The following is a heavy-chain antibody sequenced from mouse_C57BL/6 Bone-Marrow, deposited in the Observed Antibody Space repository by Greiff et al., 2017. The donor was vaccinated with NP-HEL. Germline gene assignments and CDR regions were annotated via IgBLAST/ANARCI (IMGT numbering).Heavy chain of an antibody. CDR2: INPNNGGT. D-gene: IGHD2-4*01. V-gene: IGHV1-26*01. CDR3: ARATYYDYDGAMDY. CDR1: GYTFTDYY. Sequence: EVQLQQSGPALVKPGASVKISCKASGYTFTDYYVNWVKQSHGKSLEWIGDINPNNGGTSYNQKFKGKATLTVDKSSSTAYMELRSLTSEDSAVYYCARATYYDYDGAMDYWGQGTSVTVSS. J-gene: IGHJ4*01.